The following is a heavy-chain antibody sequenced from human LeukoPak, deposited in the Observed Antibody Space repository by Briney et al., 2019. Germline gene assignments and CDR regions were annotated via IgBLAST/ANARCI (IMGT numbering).Heavy chain of an antibody. Sequence: PGGSLRLSCAASGFTFSSYAMSWVRQAPGKGLEWVSAISGSGGSTYYADSVKGRFTISRDNSKNTLYLQMNSLRAEDTAVYYCAKEGTGTTSEVTLGYYYYMDVWGKGTTVTVSS. D-gene: IGHD1-7*01. CDR1: GFTFSSYA. CDR2: ISGSGGST. CDR3: AKEGTGTTSEVTLGYYYYMDV. J-gene: IGHJ6*03. V-gene: IGHV3-23*01.